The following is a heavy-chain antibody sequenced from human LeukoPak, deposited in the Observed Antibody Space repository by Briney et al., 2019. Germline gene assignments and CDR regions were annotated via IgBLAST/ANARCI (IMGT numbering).Heavy chain of an antibody. J-gene: IGHJ4*02. V-gene: IGHV3-23*01. D-gene: IGHD5-12*01. CDR2: ISGDYT. CDR3: AKVRSSDYGNYFDQ. Sequence: GGSLRLSCEASGVTFSNYAMSWVRQAPGKGLEWVSAISGDYTYYTDSVKGRFTISRDNSKNTLYLQMNSLRAEDTAVYYCAKVRSSDYGNYFDQWGQGTLVTVSS. CDR1: GVTFSNYA.